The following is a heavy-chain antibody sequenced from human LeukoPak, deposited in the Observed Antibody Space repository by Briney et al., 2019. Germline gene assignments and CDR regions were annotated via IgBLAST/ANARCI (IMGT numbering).Heavy chain of an antibody. CDR1: GGSISSSSYY. CDR3: ARASWFYYFDY. Sequence: SETLSLTCTVSGGSISSSSYYWSWIRQPPGKGLEWIGEINHSGSTNYNPSLKSRVTISVDTSKNQFSLKLSSVTAADTAVYYCARASWFYYFDYWGQGTLVTVSS. D-gene: IGHD3-10*01. V-gene: IGHV4-39*07. CDR2: INHSGST. J-gene: IGHJ4*02.